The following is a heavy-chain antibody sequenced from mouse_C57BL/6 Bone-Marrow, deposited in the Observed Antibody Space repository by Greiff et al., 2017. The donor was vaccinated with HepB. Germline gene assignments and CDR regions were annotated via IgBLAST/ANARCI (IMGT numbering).Heavy chain of an antibody. CDR1: GFSFSAYG. CDR2: ISSGSSTI. V-gene: IGHV5-17*01. CDR3: ARGALDYGDY. J-gene: IGHJ2*01. D-gene: IGHD1-1*01. Sequence: EVQRVESGGGLVKPGGSLKLSCAASGFSFSAYGMHWVRQAPEKGLEWVAYISSGSSTIYYADTVKGRFTISRDNAKNTLFLQMTSLRSEDTAMYYGARGALDYGDYGGQGTTLTVSA.